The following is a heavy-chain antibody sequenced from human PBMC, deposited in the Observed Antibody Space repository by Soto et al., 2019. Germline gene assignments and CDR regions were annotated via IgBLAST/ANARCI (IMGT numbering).Heavy chain of an antibody. CDR2: MKPNSGDT. J-gene: IGHJ4*02. D-gene: IGHD4-17*01. V-gene: IGHV1-8*01. CDR3: ARDGSKIDGYGVQLGY. Sequence: QVQLVQSGAEVKKPGASVKVSCKASGYTFTSYDINWVRQATGQGLEWMGRMKPNSGDTGLAQKFQGRITMTRNTSITTAYMELSSLRSEDTAVYYCARDGSKIDGYGVQLGYWGQGTVVTVSS. CDR1: GYTFTSYD.